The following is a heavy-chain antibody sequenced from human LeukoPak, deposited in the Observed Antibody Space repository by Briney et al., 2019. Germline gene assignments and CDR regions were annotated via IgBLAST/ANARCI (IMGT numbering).Heavy chain of an antibody. CDR2: IYYSGST. J-gene: IGHJ4*02. Sequence: SETLSLTCTVSGGSISSYYWSWIRQPPGKGLEWIGYIYYSGSTNYNPSLKSRVTISVDTSKNQFSLKLSSVTAADTAVYYCARDGRGSSGYYWVDYWGQGTLVTVSS. CDR3: ARDGRGSSGYYWVDY. D-gene: IGHD3-22*01. CDR1: GGSISSYY. V-gene: IGHV4-59*01.